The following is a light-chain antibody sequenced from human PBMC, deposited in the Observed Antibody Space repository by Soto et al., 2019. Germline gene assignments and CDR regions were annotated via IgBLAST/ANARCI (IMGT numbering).Light chain of an antibody. Sequence: EVVLTQSPATLSLSPGERATLSCRASQNVRTFLDWYQQKPGQAPRLLIYGASNRATGIPARFSGSGSGTDFTLTIRSLEPEDFAVYYCQQHSHWPPWTFGQGTTGDI. V-gene: IGKV3-11*01. J-gene: IGKJ1*01. CDR2: GAS. CDR3: QQHSHWPPWT. CDR1: QNVRTF.